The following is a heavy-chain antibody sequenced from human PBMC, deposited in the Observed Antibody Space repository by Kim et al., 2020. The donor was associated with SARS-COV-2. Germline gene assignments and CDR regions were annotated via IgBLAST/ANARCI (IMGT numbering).Heavy chain of an antibody. J-gene: IGHJ6*02. CDR1: GFTFSNAW. V-gene: IGHV3-15*01. CDR3: TTPNLPFLPAAHISKQYYYYYGMDV. CDR2: IKSKTDGGTT. Sequence: GGSLRLSCAASGFTFSNAWMSWVRQAPGKGLEWVGRIKSKTDGGTTDYAAPVKGRFTISRDDSKNTLYLQMNSLKTEDTAVYYCTTPNLPFLPAAHISKQYYYYYGMDVWGQGTTVTVSS. D-gene: IGHD2-2*01.